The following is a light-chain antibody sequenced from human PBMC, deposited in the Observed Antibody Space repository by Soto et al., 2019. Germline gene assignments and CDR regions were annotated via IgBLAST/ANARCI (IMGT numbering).Light chain of an antibody. V-gene: IGKV3D-15*01. J-gene: IGKJ1*01. CDR1: QSVRTN. CDR3: QQYAYWPET. Sequence: TQFPATVSVTPVETVTLSCGASQSVRTNLAWYQQRPGQAPRLLIHYSSTRATDVPARFSGSGSGTNFTLAISSLQSEDFAVYFCQQYAYWPETFGQGTKVDIK. CDR2: YSS.